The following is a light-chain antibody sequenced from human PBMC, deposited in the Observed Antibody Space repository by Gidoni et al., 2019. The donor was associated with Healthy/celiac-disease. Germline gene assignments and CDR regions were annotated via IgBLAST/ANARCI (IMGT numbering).Light chain of an antibody. CDR3: QQSYSTPPKT. V-gene: IGKV1-39*01. J-gene: IGKJ3*01. CDR1: QSISSY. CDR2: AAS. Sequence: DIQMTQSPSSLSASVGDRVTITCRASQSISSYLNLYQQKPGKAPKPLIYAASSLQSGVPSRFSGSGSGTDFTLTISSLQPEDFATYYCQQSYSTPPKTFGPGTKVEIK.